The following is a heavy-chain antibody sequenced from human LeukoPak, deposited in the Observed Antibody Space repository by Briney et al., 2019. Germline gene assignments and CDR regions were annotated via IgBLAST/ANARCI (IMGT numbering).Heavy chain of an antibody. D-gene: IGHD4/OR15-4a*01. CDR2: ISGSGVGT. CDR3: AKDANYLRSGSFFIPFDY. CDR1: GFTFSRTA. V-gene: IGHV3-23*01. J-gene: IGHJ4*02. Sequence: GGSLRLSCAASGFTFSRTAMSWGRQAPGKGLEWVATISGSGVGTYYAASVKGRFNISRDNSKNTLYLQMNSLRTEDTTMYYCAKDANYLRSGSFFIPFDYWGQGTLVSVYS.